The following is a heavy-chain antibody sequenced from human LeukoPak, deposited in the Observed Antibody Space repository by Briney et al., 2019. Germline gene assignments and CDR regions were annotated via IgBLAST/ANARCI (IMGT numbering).Heavy chain of an antibody. V-gene: IGHV3-7*01. CDR1: GFIFSDYW. CDR3: GRERVSAYGY. D-gene: IGHD3-10*01. Sequence: GGSLRLSCVTSGFIFSDYWMGWVRQAPGEGPEWVASIKPDGNEQYYVDSVRGRFTISRDNSKDSLFLQMDSLRDDDTAVYYCGRERVSAYGYWGQGTLVTVSS. CDR2: IKPDGNEQ. J-gene: IGHJ4*02.